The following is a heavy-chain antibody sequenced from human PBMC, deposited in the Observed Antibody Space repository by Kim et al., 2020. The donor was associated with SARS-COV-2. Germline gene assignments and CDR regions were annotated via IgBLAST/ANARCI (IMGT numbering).Heavy chain of an antibody. V-gene: IGHV3-21*01. J-gene: IGHJ2*01. D-gene: IGHD3-10*01. Sequence: GGSLRLSCAASGFTFSSYSMNWVRQAPGKGLEWVSSISSSSSYIYYADSVKGRFTISRDNAKNSLYLQMNSLRAEDTAVYYCARDYGSGSRLPWYFDLWGRGTLVTVSS. CDR1: GFTFSSYS. CDR2: ISSSSSYI. CDR3: ARDYGSGSRLPWYFDL.